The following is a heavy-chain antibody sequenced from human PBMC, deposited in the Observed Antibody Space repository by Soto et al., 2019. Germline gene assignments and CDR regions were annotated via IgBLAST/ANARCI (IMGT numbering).Heavy chain of an antibody. CDR3: ARGVEATSDAFDI. CDR1: GFTFSSYS. CDR2: ISSSSSYI. J-gene: IGHJ3*02. V-gene: IGHV3-21*01. Sequence: GGSLRLSSAASGFTFSSYSMNWVRQAPGKGLEWVSSISSSSSYIYYADSVKGRFTISRDNAKNSLYLQMNSLRAEDTAVYYCARGVEATSDAFDIWGQGTMVTVSS.